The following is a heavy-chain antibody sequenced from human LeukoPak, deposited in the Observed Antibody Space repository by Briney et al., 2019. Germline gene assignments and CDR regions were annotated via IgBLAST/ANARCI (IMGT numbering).Heavy chain of an antibody. CDR2: IYYIGNT. J-gene: IGHJ4*02. Sequence: PSQTLSLTCTVSGGSISSGGYYWSWIRQHPGKGLEWIGYIYYIGNTYYNPSLKSRVTISVDTSKNQFSLKLNSVTAADTAVYYCARVLYSSGWNEIDYWGQGTLVTVSS. CDR3: ARVLYSSGWNEIDY. CDR1: GGSISSGGYY. V-gene: IGHV4-31*03. D-gene: IGHD6-19*01.